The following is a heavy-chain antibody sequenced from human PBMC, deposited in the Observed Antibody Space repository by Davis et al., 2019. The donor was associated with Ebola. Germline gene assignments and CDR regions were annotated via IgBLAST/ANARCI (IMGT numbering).Heavy chain of an antibody. CDR2: INRDGSST. Sequence: HTGGSLRLSCAASGFTFSSYWMHWVRQAPGKGLVWVAHINRDGSSTGYADFVKGRFTISRDNAKNTLYLQMNSLRAEDTAVYYCVYQLLSVDCYWGQGTLVTVSS. V-gene: IGHV3-74*01. CDR1: GFTFSSYW. J-gene: IGHJ4*02. D-gene: IGHD2-2*01. CDR3: VYQLLSVDCY.